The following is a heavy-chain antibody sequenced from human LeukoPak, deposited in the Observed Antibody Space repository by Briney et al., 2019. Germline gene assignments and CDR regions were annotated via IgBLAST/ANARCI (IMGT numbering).Heavy chain of an antibody. Sequence: GGSLRLSCAASGFTFSSYGMHWVRQAPGKGLEWVAVIWYDGSNKYYADSVKGRFTISRDNSKNTLYLQMNSLRAEDTAVYYCASTSGWYEPIDYWGQGTLVAVSS. CDR2: IWYDGSNK. D-gene: IGHD6-19*01. CDR3: ASTSGWYEPIDY. J-gene: IGHJ4*02. V-gene: IGHV3-33*01. CDR1: GFTFSSYG.